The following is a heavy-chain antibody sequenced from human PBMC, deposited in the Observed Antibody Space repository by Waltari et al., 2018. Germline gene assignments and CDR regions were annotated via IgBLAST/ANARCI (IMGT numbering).Heavy chain of an antibody. Sequence: ELQLVESGGGLVQPGGSMRLSCAASGLTFSSYGMNWVRQAPGKGLEYVSAISSNGGSTYYADSMKGRFTISRDNSKNTLYLQMGSLRAEDMAVYYCARAASGSYGGWYFDLWGRGTLVTVSS. CDR1: GLTFSSYG. D-gene: IGHD1-26*01. V-gene: IGHV3-64*07. CDR3: ARAASGSYGGWYFDL. CDR2: ISSNGGST. J-gene: IGHJ2*01.